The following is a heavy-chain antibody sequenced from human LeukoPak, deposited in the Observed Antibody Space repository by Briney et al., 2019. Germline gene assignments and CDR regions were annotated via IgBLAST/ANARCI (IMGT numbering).Heavy chain of an antibody. V-gene: IGHV4-30-4*08. J-gene: IGHJ5*02. CDR3: ARAHYYDSRGYWWFDP. Sequence: SQTLSLTCTVSGGSISSDDYYWSRIRQPPGKGLEWIGYTYDSGSTYYNPSLNIRVTIAVDTSKNQFSLKLSSVTAADTAVYYCARAHYYDSRGYWWFDPWGQGTLVTVSS. CDR1: GGSISSDDYY. D-gene: IGHD3-22*01. CDR2: TYDSGST.